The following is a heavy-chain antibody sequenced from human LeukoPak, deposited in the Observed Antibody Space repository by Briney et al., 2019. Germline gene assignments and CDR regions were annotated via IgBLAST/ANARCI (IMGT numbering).Heavy chain of an antibody. V-gene: IGHV3-30-3*01. Sequence: PGGSLRLSCAASGFTFSSYAMHWVRQAPGKGLEWVALISYDGSNKYYADSVKGRFTISRDNSKNTLYLRMNSLRAEDTAVYYCARGSPYYDSSAYYENFDFWGQGTLVTVSS. CDR1: GFTFSSYA. D-gene: IGHD3-22*01. CDR3: ARGSPYYDSSAYYENFDF. CDR2: ISYDGSNK. J-gene: IGHJ4*02.